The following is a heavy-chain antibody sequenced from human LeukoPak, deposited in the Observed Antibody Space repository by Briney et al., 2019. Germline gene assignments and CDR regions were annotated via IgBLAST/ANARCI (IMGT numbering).Heavy chain of an antibody. CDR2: ISTSGST. D-gene: IGHD5-24*01. CDR1: GGSISSYY. Sequence: SETLSLTCTVSGGSISSYYWSWIRQPAGKGLESIGHISTSGSTNYNPSLKSRVTMSVDTSKNQFSLKLSSVTAADTAVYYCARESLTWLQSRTSWFDPWGQGTLVTVSS. CDR3: ARESLTWLQSRTSWFDP. V-gene: IGHV4-4*07. J-gene: IGHJ5*02.